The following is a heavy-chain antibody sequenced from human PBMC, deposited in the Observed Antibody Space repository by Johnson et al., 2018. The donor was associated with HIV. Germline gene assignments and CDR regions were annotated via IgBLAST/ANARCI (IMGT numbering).Heavy chain of an antibody. Sequence: MQLVESGGGVVRPGGSLRLSCAASGFSFDEYDMSWVRQAPGKGLEWVSGIYSGGSTYYADSVKGRFTISRDNSKNTLYLQMNSLRAEDTAVYYCASLSSSLFGAFDIWGQGTMVTVSS. CDR3: ASLSSSLFGAFDI. CDR1: GFSFDEYD. CDR2: IYSGGST. D-gene: IGHD6-13*01. J-gene: IGHJ3*02. V-gene: IGHV3-66*01.